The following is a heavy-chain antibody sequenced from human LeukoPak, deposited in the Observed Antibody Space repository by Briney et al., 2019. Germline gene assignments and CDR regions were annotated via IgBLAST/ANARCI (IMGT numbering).Heavy chain of an antibody. V-gene: IGHV1-18*01. Sequence: ASVKVSCKASGYTFTSYGISWVRQAPGQGLEWMGWISAYNGNTNYAQKLQGRVTMTTDTSTGTAYMELRSLRSDDTAVYYCARDSSTSSPYYYYGMDVWGQGTTVTVSS. D-gene: IGHD2-2*01. CDR3: ARDSSTSSPYYYYGMDV. CDR1: GYTFTSYG. J-gene: IGHJ6*02. CDR2: ISAYNGNT.